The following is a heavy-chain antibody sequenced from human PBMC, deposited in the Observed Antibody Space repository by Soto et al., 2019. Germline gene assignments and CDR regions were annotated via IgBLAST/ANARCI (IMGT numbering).Heavy chain of an antibody. CDR1: GGSISNYSYY. V-gene: IGHV4-39*01. Sequence: QLQLQESGPGLVKPSETLSLTCTVSGGSISNYSYYWGWVRQPPGKGLEWIGIVYYSGSTYYNPSLMRRVTIVLGTYNNRFSLKLSSVTAADRAVYCCARVETGCLFDHWGQGNLVNVSS. D-gene: IGHD3-9*01. J-gene: IGHJ4*02. CDR2: VYYSGST. CDR3: ARVETGCLFDH.